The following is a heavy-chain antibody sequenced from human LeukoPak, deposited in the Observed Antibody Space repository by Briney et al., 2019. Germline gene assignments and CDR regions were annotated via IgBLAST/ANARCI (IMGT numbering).Heavy chain of an antibody. CDR1: GFTFSSYW. J-gene: IGHJ3*02. D-gene: IGHD2-15*01. Sequence: GGSLRLSCAASGFTFSSYWMSWVRQAPGKGLEWVANIKQDGSEKYYVDSVKGRFTISRDNAKNSLDLQMNSLRAEDTAVYYCASHQEWQLLSGFDIWGQGTMVTVSS. CDR2: IKQDGSEK. V-gene: IGHV3-7*05. CDR3: ASHQEWQLLSGFDI.